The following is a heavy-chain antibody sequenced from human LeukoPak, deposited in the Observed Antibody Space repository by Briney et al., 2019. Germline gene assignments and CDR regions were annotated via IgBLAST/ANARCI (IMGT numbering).Heavy chain of an antibody. CDR2: ISAYNGNT. CDR1: GYTFTSYG. CDR3: ARDRGSNYDFWSGYFYKGPNWFDP. J-gene: IGHJ5*02. D-gene: IGHD3-3*01. Sequence: GASVTVSCKASGYTFTSYGISWVRQAPGQGLEWMGWISAYNGNTNYAQKLQGRVTMTTDTSTSTAYMELRSLRSDDTAVYYCARDRGSNYDFWSGYFYKGPNWFDPWGQGTLVTVSS. V-gene: IGHV1-18*01.